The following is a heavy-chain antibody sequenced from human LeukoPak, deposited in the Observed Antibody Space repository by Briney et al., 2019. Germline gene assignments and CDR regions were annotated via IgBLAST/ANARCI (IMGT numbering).Heavy chain of an antibody. J-gene: IGHJ4*02. Sequence: SETLSLTCSVFGGSISSYYWSWIRQPPGKGLEWVGFIYYSGTTDYNPSLKSRVTISVDTSKKQFSLKLSSVTAADTAVYYCARGVVLTGYPLDFWGRGTLVTVSS. D-gene: IGHD3-9*01. CDR3: ARGVVLTGYPLDF. V-gene: IGHV4-59*12. CDR2: IYYSGTT. CDR1: GGSISSYY.